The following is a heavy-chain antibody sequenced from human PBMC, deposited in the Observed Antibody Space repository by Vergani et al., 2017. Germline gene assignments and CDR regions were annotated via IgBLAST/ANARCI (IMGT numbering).Heavy chain of an antibody. CDR1: GFIFSDYN. V-gene: IGHV3-21*02. J-gene: IGHJ5*01. D-gene: IGHD5-12*01. CDR3: VRARCSGPCFMSNWFDS. Sequence: EVQVVQSGGGLVKPGGSLRLSCEPSGFIFSDYNLNWVRQAPGSGLEWVASISGRSSYVNYAVSVKGRFTISRDNAKNSLFLQMNSLRAEDTAVYYCVRARCSGPCFMSNWFDSGGQGTLVTVSS. CDR2: ISGRSSYV.